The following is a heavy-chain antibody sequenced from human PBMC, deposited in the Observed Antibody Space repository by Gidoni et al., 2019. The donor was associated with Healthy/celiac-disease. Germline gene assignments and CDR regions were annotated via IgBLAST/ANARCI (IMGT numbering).Heavy chain of an antibody. CDR2: INPSGGST. Sequence: QVQLVQSGAEVQKPGASVKVSCKASGYTFTSSSMHWVRQAPGQGLEWMGIINPSGGSTSYAQKFQGRVTMTRDTSTSTVYMELSSLRSEDTAVYYCARESGADSSGYYPQNFDYWGQGTLVTVSS. CDR1: GYTFTSSS. D-gene: IGHD3-22*01. J-gene: IGHJ4*02. CDR3: ARESGADSSGYYPQNFDY. V-gene: IGHV1-46*01.